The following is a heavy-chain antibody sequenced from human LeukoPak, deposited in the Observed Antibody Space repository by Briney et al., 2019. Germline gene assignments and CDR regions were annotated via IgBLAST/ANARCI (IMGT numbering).Heavy chain of an antibody. CDR1: GFTFSSYW. J-gene: IGHJ4*02. Sequence: PGGSLRLSCAASGFTFSSYWMHWVRQAPGKGLVWVSRINSDGSSTSYADSVKGRFTISRDNAENTLYLQMNSLRAEDTAVYYCARAPHYSSSWYDYWGQGTLVTVSS. V-gene: IGHV3-74*01. CDR3: ARAPHYSSSWYDY. D-gene: IGHD6-13*01. CDR2: INSDGSST.